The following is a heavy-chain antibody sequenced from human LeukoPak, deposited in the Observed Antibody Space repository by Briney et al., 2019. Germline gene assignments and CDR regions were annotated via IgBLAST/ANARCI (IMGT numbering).Heavy chain of an antibody. CDR3: AKDGLEVIFGVVIQKTVGMEV. J-gene: IGHJ6*02. CDR2: ISGSGGST. V-gene: IGHV3-23*01. CDR1: GFTFSSYA. D-gene: IGHD3-3*01. Sequence: PGGSLRLSCAPSGFTFSSYAMSWVRQAPGKGLEWVSAISGSGGSTYYADSVKGRFTISRDNSKNTLYLQMNSLRAEDTAVYYCAKDGLEVIFGVVIQKTVGMEVWGQGTTVTVSS.